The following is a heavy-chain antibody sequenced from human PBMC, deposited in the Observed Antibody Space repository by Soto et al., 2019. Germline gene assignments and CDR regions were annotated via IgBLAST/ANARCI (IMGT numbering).Heavy chain of an antibody. Sequence: SGGGVVQPGRSLRLSCAASGFTFSSYGMHWVRQAPGKGLAWVAVIWYDGSNKYYADSVKGRFTISRDNSKNTLYLQMNSLRAEDTAVYYCARVEPAASIYYYYYYMDVWGKGTTVTVSS. CDR2: IWYDGSNK. CDR1: GFTFSSYG. D-gene: IGHD2-2*01. V-gene: IGHV3-33*01. CDR3: ARVEPAASIYYYYYYMDV. J-gene: IGHJ6*03.